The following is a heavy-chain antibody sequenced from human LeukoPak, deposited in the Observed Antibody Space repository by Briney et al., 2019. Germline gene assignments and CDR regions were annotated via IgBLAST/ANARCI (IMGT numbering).Heavy chain of an antibody. D-gene: IGHD4-17*01. CDR1: GYSFTSYG. CDR3: TRGSIGLMTTMTD. Sequence: ASVKVSCKASGYSFTSYGLNWVRQAPGQGLEWMGWININTGNPTYAQGFTGRFVFSLDTSVSTAYLQISSLKAEDTAVYYCTRGSIGLMTTMTDWGQGTLVTVSS. J-gene: IGHJ4*02. CDR2: ININTGNP. V-gene: IGHV7-4-1*02.